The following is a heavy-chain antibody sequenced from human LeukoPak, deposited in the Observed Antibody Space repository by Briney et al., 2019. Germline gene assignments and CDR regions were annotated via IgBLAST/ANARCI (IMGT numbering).Heavy chain of an antibody. CDR2: IKQDRGEK. CDR1: GFTFTNYW. J-gene: IGHJ4*02. V-gene: IGHV3-7*01. CDR3: ARLREIPVFGVVTKSTSYFDY. D-gene: IGHD3-3*01. Sequence: GGSLRPSCAASGFTFTNYWMSWVRQAPGKGLELVANIKQDRGEKYYVDSVKGRFTISRDNAKNSLYLQMNSLRAEDTAVYYCARLREIPVFGVVTKSTSYFDYWGQGTLVTVSS.